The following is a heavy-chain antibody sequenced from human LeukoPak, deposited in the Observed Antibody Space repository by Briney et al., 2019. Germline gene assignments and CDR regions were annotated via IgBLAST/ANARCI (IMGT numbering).Heavy chain of an antibody. CDR3: AYESAGGSGWYYFDY. D-gene: IGHD6-19*01. V-gene: IGHV1-2*02. J-gene: IGHJ4*02. CDR2: INPNSGGT. CDR1: GYTFTGYY. Sequence: EASVKVSCKASGYTFTGYYMHWVRQAPGQGLEWMGWINPNSGGTNYAQKFQGRVTMTRDTSISTAYMELSRLRSDDTAVYYCAYESAGGSGWYYFDYWGQGTLVTVSS.